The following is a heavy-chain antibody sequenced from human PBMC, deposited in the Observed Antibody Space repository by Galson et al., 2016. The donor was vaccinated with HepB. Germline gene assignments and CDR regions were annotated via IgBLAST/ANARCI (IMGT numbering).Heavy chain of an antibody. CDR2: INHSGST. Sequence: SETLSLTCAVDGGPFSGYYWTWIRQPPGKGLEWIGEINHSGSTKYRPSLKSRVTMSVDTSKNRFSLTVTSVTAADTAVYYCAKLAVRGDYGGRDYWGQGTMVTVSS. CDR3: AKLAVRGDYGGRDY. D-gene: IGHD4-17*01. CDR1: GGPFSGYY. J-gene: IGHJ3*01. V-gene: IGHV4-34*01.